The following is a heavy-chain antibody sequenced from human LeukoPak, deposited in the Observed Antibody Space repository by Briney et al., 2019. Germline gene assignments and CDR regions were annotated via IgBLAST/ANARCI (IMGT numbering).Heavy chain of an antibody. CDR3: ARRHYGSGSYPT. CDR2: IYSDGST. J-gene: IGHJ5*02. D-gene: IGHD3-10*01. CDR1: GFTVSSNY. V-gene: IGHV3-66*04. Sequence: PGGSLRLSCAASGFTVSSNYLTWVRQAPGKGLEWVSVIYSDGSTYYADSVKGRFTISRDNSKNTLFLQMNSLRAEDTAVYYCARRHYGSGSYPTWGQGTLVTVSS.